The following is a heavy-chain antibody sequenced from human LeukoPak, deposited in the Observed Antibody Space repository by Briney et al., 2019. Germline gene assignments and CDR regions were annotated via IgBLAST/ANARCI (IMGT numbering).Heavy chain of an antibody. J-gene: IGHJ4*02. CDR2: INHSGST. V-gene: IGHV4-34*01. CDR3: ARDSITIFGVVTRFDY. Sequence: KASETLSLTCAVYGGSFSGYYWSWIRQPPGKGLEWIGEINHSGSTNYNPSLKSRVTISVDTSKNQFSLKLSSVTAADTAVYYCARDSITIFGVVTRFDYWGQGTLVTVSS. CDR1: GGSFSGYY. D-gene: IGHD3-3*01.